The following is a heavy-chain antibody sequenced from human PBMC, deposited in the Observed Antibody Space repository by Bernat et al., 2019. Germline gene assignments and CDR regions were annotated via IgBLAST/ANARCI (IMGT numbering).Heavy chain of an antibody. V-gene: IGHV4-31*03. J-gene: IGHJ4*02. CDR2: IFQSGTT. D-gene: IGHD1-1*01. CDR1: GGSISGSAYY. CDR3: ARGNELAPDY. Sequence: QVPLQESGPGLVKPSQTLSLTCSVSGGSISGSAYYWNWIRQYPGKGLEWIGYIFQSGTTYYNPSLKSRATISLDTSYNQFSLELRSVTVADTAVYYCARGNELAPDYWAQGTPVTVSS.